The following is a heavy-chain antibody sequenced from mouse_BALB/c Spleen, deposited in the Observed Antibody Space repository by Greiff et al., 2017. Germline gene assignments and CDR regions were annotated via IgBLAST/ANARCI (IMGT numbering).Heavy chain of an antibody. J-gene: IGHJ3*01. CDR1: GYTFTDYA. V-gene: IGHV1S137*01. CDR2: ISTYYGDA. D-gene: IGHD2-1*01. Sequence: VKLVESGAELVRPGVSVKISCKGSGYTFTDYAMHWVKQSHAKSLEWIGVISTYYGDASYNQKFKGKATMTVDKSSSTAYMELARLTSEDSAIYYCARDYGNSFAYWGQGTLVTVSA. CDR3: ARDYGNSFAY.